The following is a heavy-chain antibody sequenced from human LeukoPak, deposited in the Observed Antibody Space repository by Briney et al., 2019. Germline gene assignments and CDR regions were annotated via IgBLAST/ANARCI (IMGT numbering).Heavy chain of an antibody. CDR2: IYDSGST. J-gene: IGHJ4*02. D-gene: IGHD3-9*01. Sequence: SETLSLTCTVSGGSIRSSYYYWGWIRQPPGKGLEWIGSIYDSGSTYYNPSLKSRVTISVDTSKNQFSLKLSSVTAADTAVYYCATHDILTGYYAFNYWGQGTLVTVSS. CDR3: ATHDILTGYYAFNY. V-gene: IGHV4-39*01. CDR1: GGSIRSSYYY.